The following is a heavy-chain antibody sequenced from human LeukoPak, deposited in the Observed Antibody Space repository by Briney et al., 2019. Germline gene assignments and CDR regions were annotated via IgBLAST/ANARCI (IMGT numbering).Heavy chain of an antibody. CDR1: GFTFSRYW. V-gene: IGHV3-7*03. CDR3: ARDKIEGPSNFDN. CDR2: IKQDGGEE. Sequence: GGSLRLSCAASGFTFSRYWMTWVRQAPGKGQEWVANIKQDGGEESYVDSVKGRFTISRDNAKNSLYLQMSSLRAEDTAIYYCARDKIEGPSNFDNWGQGILVIVSS. J-gene: IGHJ4*02. D-gene: IGHD2/OR15-2a*01.